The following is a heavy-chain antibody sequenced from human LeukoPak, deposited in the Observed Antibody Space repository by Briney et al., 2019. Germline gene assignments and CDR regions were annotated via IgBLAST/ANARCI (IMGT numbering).Heavy chain of an antibody. J-gene: IGHJ6*02. V-gene: IGHV1-18*01. CDR3: ARLIPSRYTIFGVGYYYGMDV. CDR1: GYTFTSYG. CDR2: ISAYNGNT. D-gene: IGHD3-3*01. Sequence: GASVKVSCKASGYTFTSYGISWVRQAPGQGLEWMGWISAYNGNTNYAQKLQGRVTMTTDTSTSTAYMELRNLRSDDTAVYYCARLIPSRYTIFGVGYYYGMDVWGQGTTVTVSS.